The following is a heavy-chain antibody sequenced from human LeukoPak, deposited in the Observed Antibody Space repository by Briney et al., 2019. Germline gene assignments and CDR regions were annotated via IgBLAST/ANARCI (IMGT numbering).Heavy chain of an antibody. CDR2: ISWNSADM. D-gene: IGHD6-13*01. Sequence: GGSLRLSCAASGFTFDVYAMHWVRQVPGKGLEWVSGISWNSADMAFADSVKGRFTISRDNAKNSLYLEMNSLTAEDTAVYYCARERPAAASAFELWGQGTMVTVSS. CDR3: ARERPAAASAFEL. V-gene: IGHV3-9*01. CDR1: GFTFDVYA. J-gene: IGHJ3*01.